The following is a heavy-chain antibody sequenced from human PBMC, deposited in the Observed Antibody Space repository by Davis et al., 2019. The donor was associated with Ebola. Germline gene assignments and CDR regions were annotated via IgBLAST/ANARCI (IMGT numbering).Heavy chain of an antibody. CDR2: IYYSGST. V-gene: IGHV4-59*01. J-gene: IGHJ4*02. D-gene: IGHD3-3*01. CDR3: ARGDGFWSGYSWGTFDY. Sequence: PSETLSLTCTVSGGSISSYYWSWIRQPPGKGLEWIGYIYYSGSTNYNPSLKSRVTISVDTSKNQFSLKLSSVTAADTAVYYCARGDGFWSGYSWGTFDYWGQGTLVTVSS. CDR1: GGSISSYY.